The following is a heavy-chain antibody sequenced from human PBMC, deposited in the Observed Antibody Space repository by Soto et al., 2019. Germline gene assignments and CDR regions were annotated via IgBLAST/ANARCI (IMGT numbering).Heavy chain of an antibody. Sequence: GASAKVSCKASGGTFSSYAISWVRQAPGQGLEWMGVIIPIFGTANYAQKFKGRVTITADESTSTAYMELSSLRSEDTAVYYCAGYDSSGYLDMVAFDIWGQGTLVTVSS. D-gene: IGHD3-22*01. CDR1: GGTFSSYA. CDR2: IIPIFGTA. V-gene: IGHV1-69*13. J-gene: IGHJ3*02. CDR3: AGYDSSGYLDMVAFDI.